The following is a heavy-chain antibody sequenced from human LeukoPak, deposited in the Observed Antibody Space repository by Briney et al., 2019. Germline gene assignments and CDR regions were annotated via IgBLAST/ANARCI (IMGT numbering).Heavy chain of an antibody. CDR3: ARDRVYGGLPGDY. D-gene: IGHD5-12*01. CDR2: IYYTGST. CDR1: GGSISSSNNY. Sequence: SETLSLTCTVSGGSISSSNNYWGWIRQPPGKGLEWIGSIYYTGSTYYSPSLESRLTISVDTPKNHFSLELRSVTAADTAVYYCARDRVYGGLPGDYWGQGTLVTVSS. V-gene: IGHV4-39*07. J-gene: IGHJ4*02.